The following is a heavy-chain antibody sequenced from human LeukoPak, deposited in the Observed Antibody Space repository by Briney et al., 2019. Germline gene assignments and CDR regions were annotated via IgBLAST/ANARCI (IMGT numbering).Heavy chain of an antibody. CDR2: INHSGST. V-gene: IGHV4-34*01. Sequence: SETLSLTCAVYGGSFSGYYWSWIRQPPGKGLEWIGEINHSGSTNYNPSLKSRVTISVDTSKNQFSLKLSSVTAADTAVYYCARGYMTPHTYYFDYWGQGTLVTVSS. CDR3: ARGYMTPHTYYFDY. J-gene: IGHJ4*02. D-gene: IGHD1-1*01. CDR1: GGSFSGYY.